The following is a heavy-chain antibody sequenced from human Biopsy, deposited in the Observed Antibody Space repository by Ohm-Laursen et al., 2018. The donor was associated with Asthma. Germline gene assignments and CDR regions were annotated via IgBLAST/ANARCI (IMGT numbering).Heavy chain of an antibody. CDR2: IIPLIGTP. J-gene: IGHJ4*02. CDR1: GGTFTTYS. V-gene: IGHV1-69*01. D-gene: IGHD3-22*01. CDR3: ASPLGDYYDSSGYYYASLGY. Sequence: SSVKVSCKASGGTFTTYSISWVRQAPGQGLVWVGGIIPLIGTPNYAQKFQGRVTITADASTNTAYMDLSSLRSEDTAVYYCASPLGDYYDSSGYYYASLGYWGLGTLVIVSS.